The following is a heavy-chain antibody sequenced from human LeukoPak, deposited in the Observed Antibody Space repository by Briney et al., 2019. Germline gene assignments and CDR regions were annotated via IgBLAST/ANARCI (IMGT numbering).Heavy chain of an antibody. D-gene: IGHD1-26*01. V-gene: IGHV1-69*13. J-gene: IGHJ3*02. CDR2: IIPIFGTA. Sequence: ASVKVSCKASGGTFSSYAISWVRQAPGQGLEWMGGIIPIFGTANYAQKFQGRVTITAGESTSTAYMELSSLRSEDTAVYYCARGKWELLRSRNMPGHDAFDIWGQGTMVTVSS. CDR3: ARGKWELLRSRNMPGHDAFDI. CDR1: GGTFSSYA.